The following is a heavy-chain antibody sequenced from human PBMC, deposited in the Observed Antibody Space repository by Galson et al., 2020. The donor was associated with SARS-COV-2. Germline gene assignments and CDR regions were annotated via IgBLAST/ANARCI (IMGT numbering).Heavy chain of an antibody. CDR2: VLNSGTT. V-gene: IGHV4-39*07. J-gene: IGHJ5*02. CDR3: ARDATSSGWYNWFDP. Sequence: SETLSLTCTVSGGSIRSSNYYWGWIRQPPGKGLEWIGSVLNSGTTHYSPSLQSRVTISVDTSKNQFSLNLNSVTAADTAMYYCARDATSSGWYNWFDPWGQGTMVTVSS. D-gene: IGHD6-19*01. CDR1: GGSIRSSNYY.